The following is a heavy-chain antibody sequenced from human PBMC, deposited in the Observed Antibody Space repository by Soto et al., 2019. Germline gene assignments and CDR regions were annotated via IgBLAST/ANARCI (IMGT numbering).Heavy chain of an antibody. J-gene: IGHJ4*02. CDR1: GFTFSSYA. Sequence: QVQLVESGGGVVQPGRSLRLSCAASGFTFSSYAMHWVRQAPGKGLEWVAVISYDGSNKYYADSVKGRFTISRDNSKNTLYLQMNSLRAKDTAVYYCAEGLMTTVVTFDYWGQGTLVTVSS. CDR3: AEGLMTTVVTFDY. V-gene: IGHV3-30-3*01. D-gene: IGHD4-17*01. CDR2: ISYDGSNK.